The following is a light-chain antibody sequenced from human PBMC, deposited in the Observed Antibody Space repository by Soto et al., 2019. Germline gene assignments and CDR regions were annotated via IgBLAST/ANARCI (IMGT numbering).Light chain of an antibody. J-gene: IGKJ5*01. CDR1: PSVSSN. Sequence: EIVMTQSPATLSVSPGERATLSCRASPSVSSNLAWYQQKPGQAPRLLIYGASTRATGIPARFSGSGSGTEFTLTISSLQSEDFAVYYCQQRSNWPPAFGQGTRLEIK. CDR2: GAS. CDR3: QQRSNWPPA. V-gene: IGKV3-15*01.